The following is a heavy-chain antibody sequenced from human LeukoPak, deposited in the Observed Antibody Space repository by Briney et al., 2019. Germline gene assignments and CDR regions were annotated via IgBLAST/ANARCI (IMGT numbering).Heavy chain of an antibody. Sequence: PGGSLRLSCAASGFTFSGYSMNWVRQAPTKGLEWVAYITTSSSTIYYADSVRGRFTISRDNAKNSLYLQMNSLRAEDSAVYYCARNFGSGSFLDYWGQGTLVTVSS. D-gene: IGHD3-10*01. V-gene: IGHV3-48*01. CDR2: ITTSSSTI. CDR1: GFTFSGYS. J-gene: IGHJ4*02. CDR3: ARNFGSGSFLDY.